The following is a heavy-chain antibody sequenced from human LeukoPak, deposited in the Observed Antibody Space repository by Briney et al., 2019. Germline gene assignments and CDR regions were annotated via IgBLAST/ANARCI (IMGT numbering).Heavy chain of an antibody. J-gene: IGHJ4*02. CDR2: INSDGGST. CDR3: ATAAVPYYYDSSGYYHTH. CDR1: GFTFSSYW. D-gene: IGHD3-22*01. V-gene: IGHV3-74*01. Sequence: GGSLRLSCAASGFTFSSYWMHWVRQAPGKGLVWVSRINSDGGSTSYADSVKGRFTISRDNAKNTLYLQMNSLRAEDTAVYYCATAAVPYYYDSSGYYHTHWGQGTLVTVSS.